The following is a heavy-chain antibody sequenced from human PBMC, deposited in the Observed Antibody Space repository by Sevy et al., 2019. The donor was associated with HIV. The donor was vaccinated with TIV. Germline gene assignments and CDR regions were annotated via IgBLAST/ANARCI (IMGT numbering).Heavy chain of an antibody. CDR2: IYYSGST. CDR1: GGSISSYY. Sequence: SETLSLTCTVSGGSISSYYWSWIRQPPGKGLEWIGYIYYSGSTNYNPSLKSRVTISVDTSKNQFSLKLSSVTAADTAVYYCARVAGATRASLYYHYGMVVWGQGTTVTASS. D-gene: IGHD1-26*01. CDR3: ARVAGATRASLYYHYGMVV. V-gene: IGHV4-59*01. J-gene: IGHJ6*02.